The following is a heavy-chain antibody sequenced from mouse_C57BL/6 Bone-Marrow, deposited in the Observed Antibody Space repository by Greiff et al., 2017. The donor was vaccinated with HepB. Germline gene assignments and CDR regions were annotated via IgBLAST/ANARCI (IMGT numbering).Heavy chain of an antibody. D-gene: IGHD2-3*01. V-gene: IGHV1-42*01. J-gene: IGHJ1*03. CDR1: GYSFTGYY. CDR2: INPSTGGT. CDR3: APLYDGYWYFDV. Sequence: EVKLMESGPELVKPGASVKISCKASGYSFTGYYMNWVKQSPEKSLEWIGEINPSTGGTTYNQKFKAKATLTVDKSSSTAYMQLKSLTSEDSAVYYCAPLYDGYWYFDVWGTGTTVTVSS.